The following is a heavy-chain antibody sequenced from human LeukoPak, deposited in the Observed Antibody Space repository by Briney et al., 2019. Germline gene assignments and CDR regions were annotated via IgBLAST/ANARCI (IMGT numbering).Heavy chain of an antibody. CDR2: ITYDGSNG. V-gene: IGHV3-30*18. CDR3: AKRATDDALDI. CDR1: GFTFSSYG. D-gene: IGHD5-12*01. J-gene: IGHJ3*02. Sequence: GRSLRLSCAASGFTFSSYGMHWVRQAPGKGLEWVAVITYDGSNGYFADSVKGRFTISRDNSWNTLSLQMNSLRTEDTALYYCAKRATDDALDIWGRGTMVTVSS.